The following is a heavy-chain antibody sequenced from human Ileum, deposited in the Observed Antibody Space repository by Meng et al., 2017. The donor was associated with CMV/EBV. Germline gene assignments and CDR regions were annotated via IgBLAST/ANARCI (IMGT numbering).Heavy chain of an antibody. CDR3: AREGPTDWGRALDY. D-gene: IGHD7-27*01. CDR2: IYTSGSS. CDR1: GGSMISDY. Sequence: VELQEPGPGLVKPSGTLSLTCTVSGGSMISDYWSWIRQPAGKGLEWIGRIYTSGSSNYNSSLKSRVTMSVDTSKNQFSMKLNSVTAADTAVYYCAREGPTDWGRALDYWGQGTLVTVSS. J-gene: IGHJ4*02. V-gene: IGHV4-4*07.